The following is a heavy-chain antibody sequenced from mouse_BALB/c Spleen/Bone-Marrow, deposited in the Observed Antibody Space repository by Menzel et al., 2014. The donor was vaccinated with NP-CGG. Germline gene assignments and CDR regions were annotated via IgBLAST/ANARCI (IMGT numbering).Heavy chain of an antibody. V-gene: IGHV5-15*02. J-gene: IGHJ1*01. D-gene: IGHD2-3*01. CDR2: ISNLAYSI. CDR1: GFTLSDYG. CDR3: ARAGYDGYPWYFDV. Sequence: EVMLVESGGGLVQPGGSRKLSCAASGFTLSDYGMAWVRQAPGKGPEWVAFISNLAYSIYYADTVTGRFTISRENAKNTLYLEISSLRSEDSAMYYCARAGYDGYPWYFDVWGAGTTVTVSS.